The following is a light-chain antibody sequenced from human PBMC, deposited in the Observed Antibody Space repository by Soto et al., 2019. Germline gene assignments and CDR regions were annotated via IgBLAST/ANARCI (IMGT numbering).Light chain of an antibody. J-gene: IGKJ1*01. V-gene: IGKV1-39*01. CDR2: AAS. CDR3: QPSYSTPRT. Sequence: ASVCAKVSITCRASETIRNYLAWYQQKPGKAPKLLIYAASSLQSGVPSRFSVSGSETEFTLTLSSLQPEYFATYFCQPSYSTPRTFGQGTKVDIK. CDR1: ETIRNY.